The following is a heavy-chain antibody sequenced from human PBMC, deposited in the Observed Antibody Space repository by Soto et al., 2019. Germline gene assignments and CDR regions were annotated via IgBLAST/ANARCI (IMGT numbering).Heavy chain of an antibody. CDR3: ARACDWNDVQEL. V-gene: IGHV3-74*01. D-gene: IGHD1-1*01. CDR1: GFTFTHYR. CDR2: INSDGSNI. J-gene: IGHJ1*01. Sequence: EGSLRGYGVASGFTFTHYRIHWVRQASGKGLEWVTRINSDGSNINYADSVKGRFTISRDNSKNTVFLQMHSLTDDVSSLYFCARACDWNDVQELWRPGSLVIVS.